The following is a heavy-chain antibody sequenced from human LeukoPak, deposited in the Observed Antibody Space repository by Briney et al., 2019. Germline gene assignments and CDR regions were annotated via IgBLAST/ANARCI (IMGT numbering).Heavy chain of an antibody. CDR2: IYPGDSDT. D-gene: IGHD3-10*01. Sequence: GESLKISCKGSGYSFTTYWIGWVRQMPGKGLEWMGIIYPGDSDTKYSPSFQGQVTISADKSISTAYLQWSSLKASDTAMYYCARVGRVGSYYYGMDVWGQGTTVTVSS. J-gene: IGHJ6*02. CDR3: ARVGRVGSYYYGMDV. V-gene: IGHV5-51*01. CDR1: GYSFTTYW.